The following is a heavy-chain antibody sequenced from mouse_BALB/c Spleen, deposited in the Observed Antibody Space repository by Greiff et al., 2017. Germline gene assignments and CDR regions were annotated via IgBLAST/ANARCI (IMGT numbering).Heavy chain of an antibody. V-gene: IGHV2-9*02. Sequence: VQVVESGPGLVAPSQSLSITCTVSGFSLTSYGVHWVRQPPGKGLEWLGVIWAGGSTNYNSALMSRLSISKDNSKSQVFLKMNSLQTDDTAMYYCATPYGYDGDWYFDVWGAGTTVTVSS. D-gene: IGHD2-2*01. CDR2: IWAGGST. CDR1: GFSLTSYG. CDR3: ATPYGYDGDWYFDV. J-gene: IGHJ1*01.